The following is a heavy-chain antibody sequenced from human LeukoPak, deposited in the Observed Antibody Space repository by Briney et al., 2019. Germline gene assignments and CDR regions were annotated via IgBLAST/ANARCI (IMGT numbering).Heavy chain of an antibody. D-gene: IGHD3-10*01. Sequence: GGSLRLSCAASGFTFDDYAMHWVRQAPGKGLEWVSGISWNSGSIGYADSVKGRFTISRDNAKNSLYLQMNSLRAEDTAVYYCATTLLWFGEFGYWGQGTLVTVSS. J-gene: IGHJ4*02. CDR1: GFTFDDYA. CDR3: ATTLLWFGEFGY. CDR2: ISWNSGSI. V-gene: IGHV3-9*01.